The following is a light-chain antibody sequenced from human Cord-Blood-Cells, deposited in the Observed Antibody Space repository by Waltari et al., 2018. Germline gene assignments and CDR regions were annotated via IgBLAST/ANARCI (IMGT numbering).Light chain of an antibody. CDR2: EVS. Sequence: QSALTQPPSASGSPGQSVTISCTGTSSDVGGYNYVSWYQQHPGKAPKLMIYEVSKRPSGVPERFACSKSGNTASLTVSGLQAEDEADYYCSSYAGSNNFVVFGGGTKRTVL. CDR3: SSYAGSNNFVV. CDR1: SSDVGGYNY. J-gene: IGLJ2*01. V-gene: IGLV2-8*01.